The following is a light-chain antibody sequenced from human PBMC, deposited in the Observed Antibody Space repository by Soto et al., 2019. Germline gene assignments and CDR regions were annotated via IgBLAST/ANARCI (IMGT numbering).Light chain of an antibody. CDR3: SAYAGSNTVV. CDR1: SSDAGGYNY. J-gene: IGLJ2*01. Sequence: QSALTQPPSASGSPGQSVTISFTGTSSDAGGYNYVSWYQHHPGKAPKLMIYEVSKRPSGVPDRFSGSKSGNTASLTVSGLQAEDEADYYCSAYAGSNTVVFGGGTKLTAL. CDR2: EVS. V-gene: IGLV2-8*01.